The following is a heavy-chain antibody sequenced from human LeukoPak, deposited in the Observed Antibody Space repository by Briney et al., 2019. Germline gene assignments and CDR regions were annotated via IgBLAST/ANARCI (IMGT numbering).Heavy chain of an antibody. Sequence: AVKVSCKASLGTYRRYAIRWVRQAPGQGREGMGRIIAIFSTANYAQKCQGRVTITTDESTSTAYLELSSLRSEDTAVYYCAREVPMVRGVLDYWGQGTLVTVSA. CDR1: LGTYRRYA. CDR2: IIAIFSTA. D-gene: IGHD3-10*01. J-gene: IGHJ4*02. CDR3: AREVPMVRGVLDY. V-gene: IGHV1-69*05.